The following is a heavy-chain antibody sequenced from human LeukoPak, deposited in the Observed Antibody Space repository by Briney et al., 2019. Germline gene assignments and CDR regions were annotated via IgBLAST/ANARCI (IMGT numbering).Heavy chain of an antibody. CDR2: MNTDGRNT. Sequence: GGCLRLSCAASGFTFSTYWMYWVRQAPGKGLVWVSRMNTDGRNTGYADSVNGRFTIPRDNAKNTLYLQMTILTAEDTAVYYCARVGKSGSYYYFDYWGQGTLVTVSS. CDR1: GFTFSTYW. J-gene: IGHJ4*02. CDR3: ARVGKSGSYYYFDY. V-gene: IGHV3-74*01. D-gene: IGHD1-26*01.